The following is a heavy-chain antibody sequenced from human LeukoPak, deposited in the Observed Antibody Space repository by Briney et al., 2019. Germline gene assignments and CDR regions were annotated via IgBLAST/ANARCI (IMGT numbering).Heavy chain of an antibody. D-gene: IGHD6-6*01. CDR3: AREGSSSSPGYYCGIDV. Sequence: GGSLRLPCAASGFTLNNYDVHWVRQATGKGLEWVAAIGTEGDTYYPDSVKGRFTISRENRKNSLFLQLDSLRAGDTAVYYCAREGSSSSPGYYCGIDVWGQGTTVTVSS. CDR1: GFTLNNYD. CDR2: IGTEGDT. J-gene: IGHJ6*02. V-gene: IGHV3-13*01.